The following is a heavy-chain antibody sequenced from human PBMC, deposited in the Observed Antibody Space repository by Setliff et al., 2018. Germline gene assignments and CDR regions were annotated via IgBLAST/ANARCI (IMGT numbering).Heavy chain of an antibody. CDR2: IYTSWST. V-gene: IGHV4-61*09. CDR1: GDSISSRRNY. J-gene: IGHJ5*02. CDR3: ARLESLGDLSLYGLWFDP. D-gene: IGHD3-16*02. Sequence: SETLSLTCTVSGDSISSRRNYWGWFRQPAGKELEWIGQIYTSWSTNYNPSLKSRVTMSVDVSKSQFSLRLRSVTAADTAVYYCARLESLGDLSLYGLWFDPWGQGTLVTVSS.